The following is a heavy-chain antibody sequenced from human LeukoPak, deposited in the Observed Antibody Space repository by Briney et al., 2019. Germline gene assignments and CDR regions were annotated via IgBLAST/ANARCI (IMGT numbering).Heavy chain of an antibody. CDR3: ARVAGYYDSSGYYRAYYYGMDV. V-gene: IGHV4-30-4*08. J-gene: IGHJ6*02. D-gene: IGHD3-22*01. Sequence: SWIRQPPGKGLEWIWYISYSGSTYYNPSLKSRVTISVDTSKNQFSLKLSSVTAADTAVYYCARVAGYYDSSGYYRAYYYGMDVWGQGTTVTVSS. CDR2: ISYSGST.